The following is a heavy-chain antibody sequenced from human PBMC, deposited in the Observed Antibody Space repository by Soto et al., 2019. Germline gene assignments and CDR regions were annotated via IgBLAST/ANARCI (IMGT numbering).Heavy chain of an antibody. D-gene: IGHD5-12*01. V-gene: IGHV1-2*04. CDR1: GDRFTDYY. J-gene: IGHJ6*03. Sequence: QVQLVQSGAEVKEPGASVTVSCRASGDRFTDYYIHWVRQAPGQGLEWMGWINPNSGVTKYAQKFQGWVTMTRDTSIRTVYMRLSRLRFDDTAIYYCARESGGATATLDYYYFYMDVWGTGTTVTVSS. CDR2: INPNSGVT. CDR3: ARESGGATATLDYYYFYMDV.